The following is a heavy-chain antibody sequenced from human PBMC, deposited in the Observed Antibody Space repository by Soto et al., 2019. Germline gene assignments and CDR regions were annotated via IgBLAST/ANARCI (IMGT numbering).Heavy chain of an antibody. CDR2: IYPGDSDT. CDR3: ARHRAYSGYDWNYYGMDV. CDR1: GYSFTSYW. J-gene: IGHJ6*02. Sequence: PGESLKISCKASGYSFTSYWIGWVRQMPGKGLEWMGIIYPGDSDTRYSPSFQGQVTISADKSISTAYLQWSSLKASDTAMYYCARHRAYSGYDWNYYGMDVWGQGTTVTVSS. D-gene: IGHD5-12*01. V-gene: IGHV5-51*01.